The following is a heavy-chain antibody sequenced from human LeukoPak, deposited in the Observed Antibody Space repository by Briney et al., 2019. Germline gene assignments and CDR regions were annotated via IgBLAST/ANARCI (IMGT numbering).Heavy chain of an antibody. CDR1: GYTFTSYD. Sequence: GASVKVSCKASGYTFTSYDINWVRQATGQGLEWMGWMNPNSGNTGYAQKFQGRVTITRNTSISTAYMELSSLRSEDTAVYYCARAIVGATDAYYYYYMDVWGKGTTVTVSS. CDR3: ARAIVGATDAYYYYYMDV. CDR2: MNPNSGNT. V-gene: IGHV1-8*03. D-gene: IGHD1-26*01. J-gene: IGHJ6*03.